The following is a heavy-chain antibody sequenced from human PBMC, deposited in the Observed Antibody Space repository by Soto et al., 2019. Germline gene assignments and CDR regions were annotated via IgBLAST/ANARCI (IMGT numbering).Heavy chain of an antibody. D-gene: IGHD6-13*01. CDR1: GYTLTELS. Sequence: GASVKVSCKVSGYTLTELSMHWVRQAPGKGLERMGGFDPEDGETIYAQKFQGRVTMTEDTSTDTAYMELSSLRSEDTAVYYCSTEIAAAAAFDYWGQGTLVTVSS. CDR3: STEIAAAAAFDY. J-gene: IGHJ4*02. CDR2: FDPEDGET. V-gene: IGHV1-24*01.